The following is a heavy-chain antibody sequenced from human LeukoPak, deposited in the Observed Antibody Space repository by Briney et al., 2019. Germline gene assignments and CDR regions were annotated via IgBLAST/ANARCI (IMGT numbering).Heavy chain of an antibody. J-gene: IGHJ4*01. CDR2: IWYDGSNK. CDR3: ARDPRGDYFDY. CDR1: VFTVSSYG. D-gene: IGHD4-17*01. Sequence: PGRSLRLSCAASVFTVSSYGMHWVRQAPGKGLEWVAVIWYDGSNKYYADSVKGRFTISRDNSKNTLYLQMNSLRADDTAVYYCARDPRGDYFDYWGQGTLVTVSS. V-gene: IGHV3-33*01.